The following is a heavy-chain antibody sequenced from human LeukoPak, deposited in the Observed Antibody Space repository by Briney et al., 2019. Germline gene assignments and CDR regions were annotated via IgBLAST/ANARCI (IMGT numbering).Heavy chain of an antibody. CDR1: GYTFTSYG. Sequence: ASVKVSCKASGYTFTSYGISWVRQAPGKGLEWMGGFDPEDGETIYAQKFQGRVTMTEDTSTDTAYMELSSLRSEDTAVYYCAGRTIFGHKFDYWGQGTLVTVSS. J-gene: IGHJ4*02. V-gene: IGHV1-24*01. D-gene: IGHD3-9*01. CDR2: FDPEDGET. CDR3: AGRTIFGHKFDY.